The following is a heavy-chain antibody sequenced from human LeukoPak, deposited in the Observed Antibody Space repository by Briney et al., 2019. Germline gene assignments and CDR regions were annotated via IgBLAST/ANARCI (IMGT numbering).Heavy chain of an antibody. CDR1: AFTFSGYW. CDR2: TNSDDSDT. Sequence: GGSLRLSCAASAFTFSGYWMHWVRQAPGKGLVWVSRTNSDDSDTSYAASVKGRFTTTRDKAKRTLYLQMNSLRVEETALYYCARSANYFDTSGQDYWGQGSLVTVSS. D-gene: IGHD3-22*01. J-gene: IGHJ4*02. CDR3: ARSANYFDTSGQDY. V-gene: IGHV3-74*01.